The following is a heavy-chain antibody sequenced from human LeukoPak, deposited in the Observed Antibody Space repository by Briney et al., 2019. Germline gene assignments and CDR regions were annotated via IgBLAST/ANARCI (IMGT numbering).Heavy chain of an antibody. CDR1: GGSLSGYY. D-gene: IGHD1-1*01. J-gene: IGHJ6*03. V-gene: IGHV4-34*01. CDR2: INHSGST. CDR3: ARRNVKRPYYYYYMDV. Sequence: SETLSLTCAVYGGSLSGYYWSWIRQPPGKGLEWIGEINHSGSTNYNPSLKSRVTISVDTSKNQFSLKLSSVTAADTAVYYCARRNVKRPYYYYYMDVWGKGTTVTVSS.